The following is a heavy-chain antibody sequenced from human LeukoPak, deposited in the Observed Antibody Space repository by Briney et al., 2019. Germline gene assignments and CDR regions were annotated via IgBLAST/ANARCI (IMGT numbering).Heavy chain of an antibody. CDR3: ATVQLYYYDSSGYHSPFDY. CDR1: GYTLTELS. V-gene: IGHV1-24*01. CDR2: FDPEDGET. Sequence: ASVKVSCTVSGYTLTELSMHWVRQAPGKGLEWMGGFDPEDGETIYAQKFQGRVTMTEDTSTDTAYMELSSLRSEDTAVYYCATVQLYYYDSSGYHSPFDYWGQGTLVTVSS. J-gene: IGHJ4*02. D-gene: IGHD3-22*01.